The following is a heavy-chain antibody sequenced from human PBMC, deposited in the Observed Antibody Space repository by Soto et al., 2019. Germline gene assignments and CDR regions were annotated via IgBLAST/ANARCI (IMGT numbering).Heavy chain of an antibody. CDR1: GFTFSDYY. V-gene: IGHV3-11*05. CDR2: ISSSSSYT. D-gene: IGHD6-13*01. J-gene: IGHJ4*02. Sequence: PGGSLRLSCAASGFTFSDYYMSWIRQAPGKGLEWVSYISSSSSYTNYADSVKGRFTISRDNAKNSLYLQMNSLRAEDTAVYYCAGADYSSSPYYFDYWGQGTLVTVSS. CDR3: AGADYSSSPYYFDY.